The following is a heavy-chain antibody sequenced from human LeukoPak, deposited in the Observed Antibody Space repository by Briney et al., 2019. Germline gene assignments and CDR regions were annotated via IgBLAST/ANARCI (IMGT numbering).Heavy chain of an antibody. CDR1: GGSFSGYY. CDR3: ARSRGWLQSHPLGY. CDR2: IHHSGST. J-gene: IGHJ4*02. Sequence: SETLSLTCAVYGGSFSGYYWSWIRRPPGKGLECIGEIHHSGSTNYSPSLKSRVTLSVDTSKNQCSLKLSSVTAADTAVYYCARSRGWLQSHPLGYWGQGTLVTVSS. D-gene: IGHD5-24*01. V-gene: IGHV4-34*01.